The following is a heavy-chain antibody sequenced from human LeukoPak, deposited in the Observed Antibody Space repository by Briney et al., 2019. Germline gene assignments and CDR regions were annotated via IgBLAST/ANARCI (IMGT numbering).Heavy chain of an antibody. D-gene: IGHD6-6*01. J-gene: IGHJ3*02. Sequence: SETLSLTCTVSGGSLSSSSYYWGWIRQPPGKGLEWIGSIYYSGSTYYNPSLKSRVTISVDTSKNQFSLKLSSVTAADTAVYYCARVQAARRYAFDIWGQGTMITVSS. V-gene: IGHV4-39*07. CDR2: IYYSGST. CDR3: ARVQAARRYAFDI. CDR1: GGSLSSSSYY.